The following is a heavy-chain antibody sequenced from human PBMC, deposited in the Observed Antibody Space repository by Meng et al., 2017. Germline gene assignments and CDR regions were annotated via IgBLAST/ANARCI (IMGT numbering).Heavy chain of an antibody. Sequence: QVQLGQSGAGGKKPGASVKVYCKAYGYTFTGYYMHWVRQAPGQGLERMGRINPNSGGTNYAQKFQGRVTMTRDTSISTAYMELSRLRSDDTAVYYCARALIVVANWFDPWGQGTLVTVSS. D-gene: IGHD3-22*01. CDR3: ARALIVVANWFDP. CDR2: INPNSGGT. V-gene: IGHV1-2*06. CDR1: GYTFTGYY. J-gene: IGHJ5*02.